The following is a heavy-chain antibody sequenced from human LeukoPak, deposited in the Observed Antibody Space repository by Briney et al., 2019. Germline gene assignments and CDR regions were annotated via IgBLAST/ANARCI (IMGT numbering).Heavy chain of an antibody. CDR2: INPNSGGT. CDR3: ARDRRLWFGELHSDAFDI. V-gene: IGHV1-2*02. CDR1: GYTFSGYY. D-gene: IGHD3-10*01. Sequence: ASVKVSCKASGYTFSGYYMHWVRQAPGQGLEWMGWINPNSGGTNYAQKFQGRVTMTRDTSISTAYMELSRLRSDDTAVYYCARDRRLWFGELHSDAFDIWGQGTMVTVSS. J-gene: IGHJ3*02.